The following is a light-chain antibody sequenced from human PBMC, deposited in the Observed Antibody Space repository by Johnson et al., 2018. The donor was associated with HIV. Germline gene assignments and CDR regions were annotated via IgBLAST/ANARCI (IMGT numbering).Light chain of an antibody. CDR3: GIWHSSLSAGGV. V-gene: IGLV1-51*02. J-gene: IGLJ1*01. Sequence: QSVLTQPPSVSAAPGQKVTISCSGSGSNIGNTYVSWYQHLPGTAPKLLIHENNNRPSGIPDRFPGSKPATSATLGLPGLQPGDEAYYYCGIWHSSLSAGGVFGTGTKVTVL. CDR2: ENN. CDR1: GSNIGNTY.